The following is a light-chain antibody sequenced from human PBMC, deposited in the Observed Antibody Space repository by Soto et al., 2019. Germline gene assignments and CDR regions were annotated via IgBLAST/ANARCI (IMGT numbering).Light chain of an antibody. V-gene: IGLV1-40*01. CDR1: SSNIGAGYD. J-gene: IGLJ1*01. CDR2: GNS. Sequence: SALTQPPSVSGAPGQSVTISCTGSSSNIGAGYDVHWYQQFPGAAPKLLIYGNSNRPSGVPDRFSGSKSGTSASLAISGLLAEDEADYYCQSYDGGLYVSGSGTKSPS. CDR3: QSYDGGLYV.